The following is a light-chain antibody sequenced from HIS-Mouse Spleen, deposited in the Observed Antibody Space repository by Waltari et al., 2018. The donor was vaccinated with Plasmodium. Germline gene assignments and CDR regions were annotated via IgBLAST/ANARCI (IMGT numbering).Light chain of an antibody. CDR3: QAWDSSTVV. V-gene: IGLV3-1*01. CDR2: QDS. Sequence: SYELTQPPSVSVSPGQTASITCSGDKLGDKYACWYQQKPGQSPVLVIYQDSKRPSGIPEGFSGSTSGNTATLTISGTQAMDEADYYCQAWDSSTVVFGGGTKLTV. CDR1: KLGDKY. J-gene: IGLJ2*01.